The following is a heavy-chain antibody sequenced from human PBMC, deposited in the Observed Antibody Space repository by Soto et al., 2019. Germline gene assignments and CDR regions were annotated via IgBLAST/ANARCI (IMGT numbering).Heavy chain of an antibody. CDR3: ARQFDYDTSGYYYAY. J-gene: IGHJ4*02. Sequence: ASVKVSCKASGGAFSRNTVSWVRQAPGQGLEWMGGITPLFGTASYAQKFQGRVTITADESTNTAYMELSRLRSEDTAVYYCARQFDYDTSGYYYAYWGQGTLVTVSP. CDR1: GGAFSRNT. D-gene: IGHD3-22*01. CDR2: ITPLFGTA. V-gene: IGHV1-69*13.